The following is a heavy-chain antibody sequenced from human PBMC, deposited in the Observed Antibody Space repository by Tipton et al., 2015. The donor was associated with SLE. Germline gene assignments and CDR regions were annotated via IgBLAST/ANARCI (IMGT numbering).Heavy chain of an antibody. D-gene: IGHD1-26*01. CDR1: GFTFSSYA. CDR2: ISSNGGST. CDR3: VKDPHRSGSYYGAFDI. V-gene: IGHV3-64D*06. Sequence: SLRLSCSASGFTFSSYAMHWVRQAPGKGLEYVSAISSNGGSTYYADSVKGRFTISRDNSKNTLYLQMSSLRAEDTAVYYCVKDPHRSGSYYGAFDIWGQGTMVTVSS. J-gene: IGHJ3*02.